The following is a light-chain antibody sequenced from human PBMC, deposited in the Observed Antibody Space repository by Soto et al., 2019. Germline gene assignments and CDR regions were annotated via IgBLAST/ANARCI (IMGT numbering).Light chain of an antibody. J-gene: IGKJ2*01. CDR2: DAS. V-gene: IGKV3-11*01. CDR3: HQYGISPGT. CDR1: QSLSSY. Sequence: EIVLTQSPATLSLSPGERATLSCRASQSLSSYLAWYQQERGQAPRLLIYDASKRATGIPARFSGSGSGTDFTLTITRLEPEDFAVYYCHQYGISPGTFGQGTKLEIK.